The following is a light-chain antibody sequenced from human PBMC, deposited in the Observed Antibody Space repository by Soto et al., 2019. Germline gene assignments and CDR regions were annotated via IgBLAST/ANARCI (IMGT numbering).Light chain of an antibody. CDR3: QHRSNWPLT. CDR1: QSVSSY. Sequence: EIVLTQSPATLSLSPGEIATLSCRASQSVSSYLAWYQQKPGKAPRLLIYDASSRATGIPARFSGSGSGTDFTLTISSLEPEDFAVYYCQHRSNWPLTFGGGTKVEIK. J-gene: IGKJ4*01. V-gene: IGKV3-11*01. CDR2: DAS.